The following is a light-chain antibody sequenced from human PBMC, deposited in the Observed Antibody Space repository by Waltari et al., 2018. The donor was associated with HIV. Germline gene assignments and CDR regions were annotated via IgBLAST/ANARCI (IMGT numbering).Light chain of an antibody. CDR2: DAS. V-gene: IGKV3-11*01. J-gene: IGKJ1*01. Sequence: EIVLTQSPATLSLSPGERATLSCWASQSVSSYLAWYHQKPGQAPRLLIYDASNRATGIPARCSGSGSGTDFTLTISSLEPEDFAVYYCQQRSNWPRTFGQGTKVEIK. CDR3: QQRSNWPRT. CDR1: QSVSSY.